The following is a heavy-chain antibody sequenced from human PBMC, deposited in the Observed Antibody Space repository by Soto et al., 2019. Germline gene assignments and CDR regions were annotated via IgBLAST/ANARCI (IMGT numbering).Heavy chain of an antibody. D-gene: IGHD6-19*01. Sequence: EVQLLESGGGLVQPGGSLRLSCAASGFTFSTYALSWVRQAPGKGLEWVSAISDSGGSTYYADSVKGRFTISRDNSKNTLYLQRNSLRAEDTALYYCAKEGIAVAVGAFDIWGQGTMVTVSS. CDR1: GFTFSTYA. V-gene: IGHV3-23*01. J-gene: IGHJ3*02. CDR2: ISDSGGST. CDR3: AKEGIAVAVGAFDI.